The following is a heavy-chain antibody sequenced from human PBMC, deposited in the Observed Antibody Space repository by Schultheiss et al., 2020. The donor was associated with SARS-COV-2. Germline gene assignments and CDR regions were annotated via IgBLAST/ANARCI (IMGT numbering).Heavy chain of an antibody. V-gene: IGHV4-59*04. CDR2: IYYSGST. CDR1: GGSISSYY. CDR3: ARLRHDILTVKVRGYFDY. Sequence: SETLSLTCTVSGGSISSYYWSWIRQPPGKGLEWIGTIYYSGSTYYNPSLKSRVTMSVDTSKKQFSLNLSSVNAADTAVYYCARLRHDILTVKVRGYFDYWGQGTLVTVSS. J-gene: IGHJ4*02. D-gene: IGHD3-9*01.